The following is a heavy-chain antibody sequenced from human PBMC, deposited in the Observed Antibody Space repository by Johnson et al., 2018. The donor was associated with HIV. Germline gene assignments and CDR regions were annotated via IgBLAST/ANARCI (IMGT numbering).Heavy chain of an antibody. J-gene: IGHJ3*02. CDR2: ILYDGSNK. V-gene: IGHV3-30*04. CDR3: AETPGIAAAGTGYAFDI. D-gene: IGHD6-13*01. Sequence: QVQLVESGGGVVQPGRSLRLSCAASGFTFSSYAMHWVRQAPGKGLEWVAVILYDGSNKYYADSVKGRFTISRDNSKNTLYLQMNSLRAEDTAVYYCAETPGIAAAGTGYAFDIWGQGTMVTVSS. CDR1: GFTFSSYA.